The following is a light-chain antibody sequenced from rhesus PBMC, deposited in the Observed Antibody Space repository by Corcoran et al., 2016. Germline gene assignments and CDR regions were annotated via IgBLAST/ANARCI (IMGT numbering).Light chain of an antibody. CDR1: QGISDY. Sequence: DIQMTQSPSSLSASVGDRVTITCRASQGISDYLNWYQQKPGKAPKRLIYAASSLESGVPSRFSGSGSGTAFTLTISILQPEYFAAYYCLQGYSTPFTFGPVTKLDIK. CDR2: AAS. V-gene: IGKV1-36*02. CDR3: LQGYSTPFT. J-gene: IGKJ3*01.